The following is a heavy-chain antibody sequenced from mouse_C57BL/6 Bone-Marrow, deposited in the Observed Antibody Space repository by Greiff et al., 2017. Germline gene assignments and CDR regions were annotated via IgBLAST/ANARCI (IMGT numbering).Heavy chain of an antibody. J-gene: IGHJ1*03. D-gene: IGHD1-1*01. CDR2: IDPSDSYT. Sequence: QVQLQQPGAELVMPGASVKLSCKASGYTFTSYWMHWVKQRPGQGLEWIGEIDPSDSYTKYNQKFKGKSTLTVDKSSSTAYMQLSSLTSEDSAVYYCARRGFITTVPYWYFDVWGTGTTVTVSS. CDR3: ARRGFITTVPYWYFDV. V-gene: IGHV1-69*01. CDR1: GYTFTSYW.